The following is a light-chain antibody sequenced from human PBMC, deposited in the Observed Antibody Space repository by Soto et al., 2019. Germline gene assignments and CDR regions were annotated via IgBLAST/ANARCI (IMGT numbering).Light chain of an antibody. CDR2: EVN. V-gene: IGLV2-14*01. J-gene: IGLJ1*01. CDR1: SSDAGSHNY. CDR3: SSYSSTSTPYV. Sequence: QSVLTQPASVSGSPGQSITISCTGTSSDAGSHNYVSWYQQHPGKAPKLIIFEVNSRPSGVSNRFSGSKSGSAASLTISGLQAEDEADYYCSSYSSTSTPYVFGGGTKVTVL.